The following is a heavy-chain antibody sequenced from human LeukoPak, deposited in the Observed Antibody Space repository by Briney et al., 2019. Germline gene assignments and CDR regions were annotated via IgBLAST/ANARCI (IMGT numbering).Heavy chain of an antibody. V-gene: IGHV4-39*07. D-gene: IGHD3-22*01. CDR1: GGSISSSSYY. J-gene: IGHJ4*02. CDR2: IYYSGST. CDR3: ARDTYYYDSSGYYYFDY. Sequence: PSETLSLTCTVSGGSISSSSYYWGWIRQPPGKGLEWIGSIYYSGSTYYNPSLKSRVTISVDTSKNQFSLKLSSVTAADTAVYSCARDTYYYDSSGYYYFDYWGQGTLVTVSS.